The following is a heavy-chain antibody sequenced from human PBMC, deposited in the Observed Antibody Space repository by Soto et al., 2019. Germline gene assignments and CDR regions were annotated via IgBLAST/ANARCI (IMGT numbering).Heavy chain of an antibody. J-gene: IGHJ5*02. Sequence: LSLTCSVSGGSVNSGGYSWSWIRQPPGKGLEWIGFISPSGSPAYNPSLKSRVTISVDRSNNQISLELSSVTAADTAVYYCARGVLAWGPGTLVTVSS. CDR1: GGSVNSGGYS. CDR2: ISPSGSP. D-gene: IGHD2-8*01. V-gene: IGHV4-30-2*01. CDR3: ARGVLA.